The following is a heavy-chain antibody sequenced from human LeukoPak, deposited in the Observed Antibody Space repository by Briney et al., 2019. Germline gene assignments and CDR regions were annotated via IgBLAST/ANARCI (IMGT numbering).Heavy chain of an antibody. J-gene: IGHJ5*02. CDR2: ISGDGGST. CDR1: GFTFDDYA. D-gene: IGHD6-19*01. Sequence: GGTLRLSCAASGFTFDDYAMRWVRQAPGKGLEWVSLISGDGGSTYYADSVKGGFTISRDNSKNSLYLQMHSLRTEDTAFYYCEKDTGSNGWYSQFDPWGKGTMVTVSS. CDR3: EKDTGSNGWYSQFDP. V-gene: IGHV3-43*02.